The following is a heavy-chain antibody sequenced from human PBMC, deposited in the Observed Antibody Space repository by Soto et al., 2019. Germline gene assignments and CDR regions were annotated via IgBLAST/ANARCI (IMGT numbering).Heavy chain of an antibody. Sequence: QVQLQESGPGQVKSSETLSLTCTVSGGSMTSYYWSWIRKSAGKGLEWIGRIYISGLTTYNPSLKSRVTMSVNTSKNQFTLRLSSVRAADTAVYYCVRDKGSYQETWFDAWGQGILVSVPS. CDR3: VRDKGSYQETWFDA. J-gene: IGHJ5*02. CDR2: IYISGLT. D-gene: IGHD3-16*02. CDR1: GGSMTSYY. V-gene: IGHV4-4*07.